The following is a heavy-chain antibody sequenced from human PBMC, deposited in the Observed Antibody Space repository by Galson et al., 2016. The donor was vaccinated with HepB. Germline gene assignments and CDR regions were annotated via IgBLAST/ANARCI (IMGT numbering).Heavy chain of an antibody. J-gene: IGHJ4*02. V-gene: IGHV4-31*03. Sequence: TLSLTCTVSGGSINSGGHYWSWIRQLPGEGLEWIGFIYYRGSTYYKSSLKSRVNISIDTSKNQFSLNLNSVTAADAAVYYCARGAGSLDYYFDYWGQGTPVTVSS. D-gene: IGHD6-25*01. CDR2: IYYRGST. CDR1: GGSINSGGHY. CDR3: ARGAGSLDYYFDY.